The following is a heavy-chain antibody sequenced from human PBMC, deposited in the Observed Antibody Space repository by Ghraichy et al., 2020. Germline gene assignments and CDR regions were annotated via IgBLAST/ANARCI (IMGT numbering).Heavy chain of an antibody. Sequence: SGPTLVKPTQTLTLTCTFSGFSLSTSGVGVGWIRQPPGKALEWLALIYWNDDKRYSPSLKSRLTITKDTSKNQVVLTMTNMDPVDTATYYCAHSRVDNYYDSSGYSDYWGQGTLVTVSS. CDR2: IYWNDDK. J-gene: IGHJ4*02. D-gene: IGHD3-22*01. CDR3: AHSRVDNYYDSSGYSDY. V-gene: IGHV2-5*01. CDR1: GFSLSTSGVG.